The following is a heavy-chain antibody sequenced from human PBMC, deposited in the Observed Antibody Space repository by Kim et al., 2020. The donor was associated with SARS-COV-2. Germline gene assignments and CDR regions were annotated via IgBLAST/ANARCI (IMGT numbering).Heavy chain of an antibody. V-gene: IGHV4-39*06. CDR3: ERVVYTATVIDY. D-gene: IGHD5-18*01. Sequence: DHPSLKSRVTRSVDTSKDQFALKLSSVNAADTAIYYCERVVYTATVIDYWGQGTLVTVSS. J-gene: IGHJ4*02.